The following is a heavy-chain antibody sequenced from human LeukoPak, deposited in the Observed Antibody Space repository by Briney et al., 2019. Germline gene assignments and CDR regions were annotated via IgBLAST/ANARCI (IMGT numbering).Heavy chain of an antibody. D-gene: IGHD6-6*01. CDR1: GGSISSYY. CDR3: AREGSSSSILLRDDAFDI. J-gene: IGHJ3*02. Sequence: SETLSLTCTVSGGSISSYYWSWIRQPPGKGLEWIGYIYYSGSTNYNPSLKSRVTISVDTSKNQFSLKLSSVTAADTAVYYCAREGSSSSILLRDDAFDIWGQGTMVTVSS. CDR2: IYYSGST. V-gene: IGHV4-59*01.